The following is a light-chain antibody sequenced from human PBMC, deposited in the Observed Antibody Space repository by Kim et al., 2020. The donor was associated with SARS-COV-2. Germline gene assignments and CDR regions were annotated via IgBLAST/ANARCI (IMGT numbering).Light chain of an antibody. CDR1: SLRSYY. Sequence: SSELTQDPAVSVALGQTVRITCQGDSLRSYYASWYQQKPGQAPVLVIYGKNNRPSGIPDRFSGSSSGNTASLTTTGAQAEDEADYYCNSRDSSGEVFGGGTQLTVL. CDR2: GKN. CDR3: NSRDSSGEV. J-gene: IGLJ2*01. V-gene: IGLV3-19*01.